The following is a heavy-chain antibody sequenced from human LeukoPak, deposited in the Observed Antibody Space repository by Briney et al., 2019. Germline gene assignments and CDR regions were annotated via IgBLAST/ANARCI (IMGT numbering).Heavy chain of an antibody. CDR3: ARGRPTSYFFYTDV. J-gene: IGHJ6*03. D-gene: IGHD2/OR15-2a*01. V-gene: IGHV4-59*01. CDR1: GGSINSYY. CDR2: IYYSGST. Sequence: SETLSLTCAVSGGSINSYYWSWIRQPPGKGLEWIGYIYYSGSTNYNPSLKSRVTISVDTSKNQFSLQLTSVTAADTAVYYCARGRPTSYFFYTDVWGTGTTVTISS.